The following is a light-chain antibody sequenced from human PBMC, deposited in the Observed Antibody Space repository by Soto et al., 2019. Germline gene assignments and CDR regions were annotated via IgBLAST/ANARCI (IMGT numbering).Light chain of an antibody. J-gene: IGKJ2*01. V-gene: IGKV3-15*01. CDR3: QQYDNWPPQYT. CDR1: QTVASN. Sequence: EIVMTQSPAILSVSPGERATLSCRASQTVASNLAWYQQKPGQAPRLLIHGASTRATGVSARFSGSGSGTEFTLTISSLQSEDFAVYYCQQYDNWPPQYTFGQGTKLQIK. CDR2: GAS.